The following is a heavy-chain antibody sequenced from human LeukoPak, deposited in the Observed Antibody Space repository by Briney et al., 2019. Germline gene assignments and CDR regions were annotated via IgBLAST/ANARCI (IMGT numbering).Heavy chain of an antibody. CDR1: GFTFSSYA. Sequence: GGSLRLSCAASGFTFSSYAMSWVRQAPGKGLEWVSLISWDGGTTYYADSVKGRFTISRDNSKNSLYLQMNSLRTEDTALYYCAKPSNYYDSSGYQGGFDNWGQGTLVTVSS. J-gene: IGHJ4*02. CDR2: ISWDGGTT. D-gene: IGHD3-22*01. V-gene: IGHV3-43*01. CDR3: AKPSNYYDSSGYQGGFDN.